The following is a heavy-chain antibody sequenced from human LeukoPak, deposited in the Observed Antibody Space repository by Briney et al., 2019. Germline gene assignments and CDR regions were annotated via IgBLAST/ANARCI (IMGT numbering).Heavy chain of an antibody. CDR1: GGSISSNNW. CDR2: THHSGST. Sequence: PSGTLSLTCAVSGGSISSNNWWTWVRQPPGKGLEWIGETHHSGSTNYNPSLKSRVIISVDKSKNQFSLKLSSVTAADTAVYYCAREVGASTSFDYWGLGTLVTVSS. CDR3: AREVGASTSFDY. V-gene: IGHV4-4*02. D-gene: IGHD1-26*01. J-gene: IGHJ4*02.